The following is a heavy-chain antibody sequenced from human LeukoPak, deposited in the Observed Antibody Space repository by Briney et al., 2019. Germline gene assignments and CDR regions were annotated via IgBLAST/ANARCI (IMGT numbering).Heavy chain of an antibody. CDR3: ARDLSYGSGEF. D-gene: IGHD3-10*01. V-gene: IGHV3-30-3*01. CDR1: GFTFSSYA. J-gene: IGHJ3*01. CDR2: ISYDGSNK. Sequence: PGRSLRLSCAASGFTFSSYAMHWVRQAPGKGLEWVAVISYDGSNKYYADSVKGRFTISRDDSKNTVFLQMNSLRAEDTAVYFCARDLSYGSGEFWGQGTMVTVSS.